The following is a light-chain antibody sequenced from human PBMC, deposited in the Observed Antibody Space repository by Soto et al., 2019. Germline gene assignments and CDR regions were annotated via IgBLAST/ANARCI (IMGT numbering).Light chain of an antibody. CDR1: QSLTSAY. Sequence: EIVLTQSPNTLCLCPGERGTLSCRASQSLTSAYLVWYQQKPGLAPRLLIYGSSNRATGIPDRFSGSGSGTDFTLTISRLEPEDFAVYYCQHYDNTPPSVTFGPGTKVDIK. CDR3: QHYDNTPPSVT. V-gene: IGKV3-20*01. CDR2: GSS. J-gene: IGKJ3*01.